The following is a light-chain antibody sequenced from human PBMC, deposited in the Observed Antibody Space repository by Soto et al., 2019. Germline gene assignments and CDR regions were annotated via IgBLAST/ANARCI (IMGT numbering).Light chain of an antibody. CDR2: GAS. Sequence: EVVLSQSPATLYLSPGERATLSCRASQNVRTFLDWYQQKPGQAPRLLIYGASNRATGIPARFSGSGSGTDFTLTISSLEPEDFAVYYCQQRSNWPPITFGQGTRLEI. J-gene: IGKJ5*01. CDR3: QQRSNWPPIT. V-gene: IGKV3-11*01. CDR1: QNVRTF.